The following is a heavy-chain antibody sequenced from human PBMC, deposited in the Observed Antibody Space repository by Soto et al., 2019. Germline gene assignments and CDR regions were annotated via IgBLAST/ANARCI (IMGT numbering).Heavy chain of an antibody. Sequence: SETLSLTCTVSGDSISDDYWTWIRQPPGKALEWIGYVYYSGSTSYNPSFKSRVTISVDTSKTQFSLKLSSVTAADTAVYYCGGFRTPWDFYYSYRAFGGMGTTATV. J-gene: IGHJ6*03. D-gene: IGHD1-26*01. CDR2: VYYSGST. CDR1: GDSISDDY. V-gene: IGHV4-59*08. CDR3: GGFRTPWDFYYSYRAF.